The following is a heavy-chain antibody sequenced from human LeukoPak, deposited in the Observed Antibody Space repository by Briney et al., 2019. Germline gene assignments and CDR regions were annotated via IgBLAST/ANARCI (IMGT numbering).Heavy chain of an antibody. Sequence: HPGGSLRLSCAASGFTFSSYSMNWVRQAPGKGLEWVSYISSSSTIYYADSVKGRFTISRDNAKNSLYLQMSSLRAEDTAVYYCARDPSAVYGVDVWGQGTTVTVSS. V-gene: IGHV3-48*01. CDR3: ARDPSAVYGVDV. CDR2: ISSSSTI. CDR1: GFTFSSYS. J-gene: IGHJ6*02.